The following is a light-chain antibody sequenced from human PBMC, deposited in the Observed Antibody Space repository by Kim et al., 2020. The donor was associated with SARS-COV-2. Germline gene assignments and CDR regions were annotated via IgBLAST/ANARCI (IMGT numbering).Light chain of an antibody. J-gene: IGKJ2*01. Sequence: DIVMTQSPDSLAMSLGERATINCKSSQSVLYSSNNKNYLAWYQQKPGQPPKLLISWASTRDSGVPDRFSGSGSVTDFTLTISSLQAEDVAVYYCQQYYNAPYTFGQGTKLEI. CDR1: QSVLYSSNNKNY. V-gene: IGKV4-1*01. CDR3: QQYYNAPYT. CDR2: WAS.